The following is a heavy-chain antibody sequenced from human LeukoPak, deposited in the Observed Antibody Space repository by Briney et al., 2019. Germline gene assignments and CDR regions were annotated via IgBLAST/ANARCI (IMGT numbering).Heavy chain of an antibody. D-gene: IGHD3-10*01. CDR1: GFTFSNAW. Sequence: PGGSLRLSCAASGFTFSNAWMSWVRQAPGKGLEWVGRIKSKTDGGTTDYAAPVKGRFTISRDDSKNTLYLQMNSLKTVDTAVYYCTTFAVRGPIDYWGQGTLVTVSS. CDR3: TTFAVRGPIDY. J-gene: IGHJ4*02. V-gene: IGHV3-15*01. CDR2: IKSKTDGGTT.